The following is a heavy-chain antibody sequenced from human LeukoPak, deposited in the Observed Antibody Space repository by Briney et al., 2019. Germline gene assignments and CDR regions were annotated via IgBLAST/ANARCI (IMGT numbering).Heavy chain of an antibody. CDR3: ARVGDILTGYRYYFDY. J-gene: IGHJ4*02. D-gene: IGHD3-9*01. CDR2: IYYSGST. Sequence: SETLSLTCTVSGGSISSHYWSWIRQPPGKGLEWIGYIYYSGSTNYNPSLKSRVTISVDTFKNQFSLKLSSVTAADTAVYYCARVGDILTGYRYYFDYWGQGTLVTVSS. V-gene: IGHV4-59*11. CDR1: GGSISSHY.